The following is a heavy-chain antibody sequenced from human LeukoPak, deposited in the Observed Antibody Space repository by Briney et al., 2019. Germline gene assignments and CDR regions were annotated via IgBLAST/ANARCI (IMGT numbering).Heavy chain of an antibody. D-gene: IGHD1-26*01. CDR2: IYRDGYT. CDR1: GFTVSTNY. Sequence: GGSLRLSCAASGFTVSTNYMTWVRQTPGKGLEWVSVIYRDGYTYYADSVKGRFTISRDYSKNTLFLQMNSLRAEDTAIYYCARDIGGATYDSWGQGTLVTVSS. V-gene: IGHV3-53*01. CDR3: ARDIGGATYDS. J-gene: IGHJ4*02.